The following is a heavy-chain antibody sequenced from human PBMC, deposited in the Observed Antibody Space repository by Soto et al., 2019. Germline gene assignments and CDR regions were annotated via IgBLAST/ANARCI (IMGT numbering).Heavy chain of an antibody. CDR2: IRSKAYGGTT. CDR3: TRDGYVDTAMAGYYGMDV. D-gene: IGHD5-18*01. CDR1: GFTFGDYA. Sequence: GGSLRLSCTASGFTFGDYAMSWFRQAPGKGLEWVGFIRSKAYGGTTEYAASVKGRFTISRDDSKSIAYLQMNSLKTEDTAVYYCTRDGYVDTAMAGYYGMDVWGQGTTVTVSS. V-gene: IGHV3-49*03. J-gene: IGHJ6*02.